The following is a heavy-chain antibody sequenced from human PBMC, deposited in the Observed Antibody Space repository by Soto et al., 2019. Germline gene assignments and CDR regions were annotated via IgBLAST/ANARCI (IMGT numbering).Heavy chain of an antibody. Sequence: SETLSLTCTVSGGSISSYYWSWIRQPPGKGLEWIGYIYYSGSTNYNPSLKSRVTISVDTSKNQFSLKLSSVTAADTAVYYCARSKVVATYYYYYGMDVWGQWTTVTVSS. CDR1: GGSISSYY. CDR2: IYYSGST. CDR3: ARSKVVATYYYYYGMDV. D-gene: IGHD2-15*01. J-gene: IGHJ6*02. V-gene: IGHV4-59*08.